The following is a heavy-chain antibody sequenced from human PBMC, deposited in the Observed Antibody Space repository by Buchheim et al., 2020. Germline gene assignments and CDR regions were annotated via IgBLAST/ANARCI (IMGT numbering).Heavy chain of an antibody. D-gene: IGHD3-9*01. Sequence: QVQLAEAGGGVVQPGRFLRLSRVASGFTFSGHFMDWGRQAPGKGLEWVAAISNDGHNKYYKEEVKGRFTVSRDNFSNTLFLQMNSLRTEDTAVYFCVRDLTNSWTVDYWGQGT. CDR1: GFTFSGHF. J-gene: IGHJ4*02. V-gene: IGHV3-30*03. CDR3: VRDLTNSWTVDY. CDR2: ISNDGHNK.